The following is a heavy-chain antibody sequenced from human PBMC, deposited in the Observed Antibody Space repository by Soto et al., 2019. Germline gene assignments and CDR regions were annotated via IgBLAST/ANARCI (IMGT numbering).Heavy chain of an antibody. CDR2: ISSSGSTI. D-gene: IGHD6-19*01. CDR1: GFTFSDYY. CDR3: ASGIAVAGTDAFDI. V-gene: IGHV3-11*01. J-gene: IGHJ3*02. Sequence: GGSLRLSCAASGFTFSDYYMSWIRQAPGKGLEWVSYISSSGSTIYYADSVKGRFTISRDNAKNSLYLQMNSLRAEDTAVYYCASGIAVAGTDAFDIWGQGTMVTVSS.